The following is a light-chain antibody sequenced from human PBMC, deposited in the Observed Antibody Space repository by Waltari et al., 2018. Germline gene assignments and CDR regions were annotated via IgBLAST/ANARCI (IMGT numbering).Light chain of an antibody. Sequence: DIVLNQSQDSLALALGERATISSRASPSVLSSTNSNNYLAWYQQRPGQPPKLLFYWASTRVSGVPDRFDGSGSGTDFTLTISSLQAEDLAVYYCQQYYTTPCTFGQGTRLEIK. CDR1: PSVLSSTNSNNY. V-gene: IGKV4-1*01. J-gene: IGKJ2*02. CDR2: WAS. CDR3: QQYYTTPCT.